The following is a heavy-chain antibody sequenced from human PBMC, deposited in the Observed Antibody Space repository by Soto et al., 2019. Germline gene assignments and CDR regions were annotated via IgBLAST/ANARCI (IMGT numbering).Heavy chain of an antibody. CDR1: GFTFRHHA. V-gene: IGHV3-30-3*01. Sequence: QVQLVESGGGVVQPGGSLRLSCAGSGFTFRHHAMHWVRHAPGKGLECLAVIAHDGSNAFYRDSVRGRFTVSRDNSKNTLYLYMNSLRSEDTGVYYCARGDREDNPVVVGSRPGEYGTDIWGQGTTVIVSS. CDR3: ARGDREDNPVVVGSRPGEYGTDI. CDR2: IAHDGSNA. D-gene: IGHD2-15*01. J-gene: IGHJ6*02.